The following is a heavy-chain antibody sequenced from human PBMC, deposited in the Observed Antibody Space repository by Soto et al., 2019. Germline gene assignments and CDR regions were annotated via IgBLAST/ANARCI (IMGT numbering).Heavy chain of an antibody. V-gene: IGHV1-18*01. Sequence: ASVKVSCKASGYTFTSYGISWVRQAPGQGLEWMGWISAYNGNTNYAQKLQGRVTMTTDTSTSTAYMELRSLRSDDTAVYYCARDQRADTAMGGFDYWGQGTLVTVSS. CDR1: GYTFTSYG. CDR2: ISAYNGNT. CDR3: ARDQRADTAMGGFDY. D-gene: IGHD5-18*01. J-gene: IGHJ4*02.